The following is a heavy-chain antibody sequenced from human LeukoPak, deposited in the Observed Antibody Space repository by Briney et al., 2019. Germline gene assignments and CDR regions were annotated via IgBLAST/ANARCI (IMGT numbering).Heavy chain of an antibody. CDR1: GGSISSYY. V-gene: IGHV4-59*01. J-gene: IGHJ4*02. CDR3: TRDRELGH. CDR2: SYHRGST. D-gene: IGHD1-7*01. Sequence: PSETLSLTCTVSGGSISSYYWGWIRQSPGKGLEWIGWSYHRGSTSYNPSLKSRVAISVDTSKDQFSLKLTSVTAADTAVYYCTRDRELGHWGPGTLVIVSS.